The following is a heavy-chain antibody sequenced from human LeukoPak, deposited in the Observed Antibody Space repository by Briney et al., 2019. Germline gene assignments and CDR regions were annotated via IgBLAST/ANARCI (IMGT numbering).Heavy chain of an antibody. D-gene: IGHD3-22*01. CDR1: GFTFAYYD. V-gene: IGHV3-48*03. Sequence: GGSLRLSCRAFGFTFAYYDMNWVRQAPGQGPEWISYISSSGSTIYVADSVKGRFTISIDNANNSLFLQMNSLRVDDAAVYYCTIFNYCLSSPYFDYWGQGTPVTVSS. CDR2: ISSSGSTI. J-gene: IGHJ4*02. CDR3: TIFNYCLSSPYFDY.